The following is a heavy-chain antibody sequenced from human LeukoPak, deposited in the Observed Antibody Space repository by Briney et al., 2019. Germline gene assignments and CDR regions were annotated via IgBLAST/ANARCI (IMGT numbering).Heavy chain of an antibody. D-gene: IGHD6-19*01. CDR2: ISVSGGST. J-gene: IGHJ4*02. CDR1: GFTFSSYA. CDR3: AKEPIAVAGNYYFDY. Sequence: GGSLRLSCAASGFTFSSYAMSWVRQAPGKGLEWVSAISVSGGSTYYADSVKGRFTISRDNSENTLYLQMNSLRAEDTAVYYCAKEPIAVAGNYYFDYWGQGTLVSVSS. V-gene: IGHV3-23*01.